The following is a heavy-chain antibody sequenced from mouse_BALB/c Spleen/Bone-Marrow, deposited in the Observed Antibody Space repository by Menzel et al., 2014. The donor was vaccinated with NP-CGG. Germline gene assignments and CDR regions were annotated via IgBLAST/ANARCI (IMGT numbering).Heavy chain of an antibody. J-gene: IGHJ2*01. CDR3: SSNYVC. D-gene: IGHD2-1*01. V-gene: IGHV1-18*01. CDR2: INPNNGGT. CDR1: GYTFTEYX. Sequence: VQLQQPGPELVKPGASVKISCKTSGYTFTEYXMHWVKQSHGXXXERIGGINPNNGGTSYNQKFKGKATLTVDKSSSXAYMELRSLTSEDSAVYYCSSNYVCWGQGTTLTVSS.